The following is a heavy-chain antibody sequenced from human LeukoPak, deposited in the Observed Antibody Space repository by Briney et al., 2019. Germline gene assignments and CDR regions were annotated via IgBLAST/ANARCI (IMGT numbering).Heavy chain of an antibody. V-gene: IGHV1-2*02. CDR3: AKSLTGTTEY. J-gene: IGHJ4*02. Sequence: TSVKVSCKASGYTFTSYYMHWVRQAPGQGLEWMGWINPSSGGTNYAQKFQGRVTMTRDTSISTAYMELSRLRSDDTAVYYCAKSLTGTTEYWGQGTLVTVSS. D-gene: IGHD1-7*01. CDR1: GYTFTSYY. CDR2: INPSSGGT.